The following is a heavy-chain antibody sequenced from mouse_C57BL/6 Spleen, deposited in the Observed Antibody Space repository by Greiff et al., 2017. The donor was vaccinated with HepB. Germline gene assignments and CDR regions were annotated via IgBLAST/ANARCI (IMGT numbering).Heavy chain of an antibody. D-gene: IGHD1-1*01. CDR3: ARWATTVVASFDY. Sequence: QVQLQQPGAELVKPGASVKMSCKASGYTFTSYWITWVKQRPGQGLEWIGDIYPGSGSTNYNEKFKSKATLTVDTSSSTAYMQLSSLTSVDSAVYYCARWATTVVASFDYWGQGTTLTVSS. J-gene: IGHJ2*01. CDR2: IYPGSGST. V-gene: IGHV1-55*01. CDR1: GYTFTSYW.